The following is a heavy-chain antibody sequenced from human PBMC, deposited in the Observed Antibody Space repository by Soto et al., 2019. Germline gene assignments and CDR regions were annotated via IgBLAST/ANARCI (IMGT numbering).Heavy chain of an antibody. D-gene: IGHD1-7*01. CDR2: ISGSGGST. J-gene: IGHJ4*02. CDR1: GFTFSSYA. V-gene: IGHV3-23*01. CDR3: AKEASNNWNYQENYFDY. Sequence: EVQLLESGGGLVQPGGSLRLSCAASGFTFSSYAMSWVRQAPGKGLEWVSAISGSGGSTYYADSVKGRFTISRDNSKNTVYLQMNSLRDEDTAVYYCAKEASNNWNYQENYFDYWGQGTLVTVSS.